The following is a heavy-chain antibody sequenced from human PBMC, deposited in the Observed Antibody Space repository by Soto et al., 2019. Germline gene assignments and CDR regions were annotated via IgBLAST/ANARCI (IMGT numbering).Heavy chain of an antibody. J-gene: IGHJ6*02. CDR3: ARASPRWSPYFHYYRMDV. Sequence: GSLRLSCAASEFSFSTYGMHWVRQAPGKGLEWVAVIWYDGSITYYADSVKGRFTISRDNSKNTLYLEMNSLRAEDTAVYYCARASPRWSPYFHYYRMDVWGQGPRSPSP. CDR1: EFSFSTYG. V-gene: IGHV3-33*01. CDR2: IWYDGSIT. D-gene: IGHD6-13*01.